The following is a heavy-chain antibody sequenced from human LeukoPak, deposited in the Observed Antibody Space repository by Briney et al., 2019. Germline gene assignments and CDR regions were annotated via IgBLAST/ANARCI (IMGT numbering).Heavy chain of an antibody. CDR1: GFSFSNFA. V-gene: IGHV3-23*01. Sequence: GGSLRLSCAASGFSFSNFAMTWVRQAPGKGLEWVSSITGGHFPTYYTDSVKGRFTISRDNSKNTLYLQMNSLRADGTAVYYCTRDPNGDYVGAFESWGQGTLVTVSS. D-gene: IGHD4-17*01. J-gene: IGHJ5*01. CDR3: TRDPNGDYVGAFES. CDR2: ITGGHFPT.